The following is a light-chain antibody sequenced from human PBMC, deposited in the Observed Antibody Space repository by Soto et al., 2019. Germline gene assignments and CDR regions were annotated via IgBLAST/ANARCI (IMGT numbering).Light chain of an antibody. J-gene: IGKJ5*01. CDR1: QGISTY. CDR2: AAS. V-gene: IGKV1-39*01. Sequence: DIQMTQSPSSLSASVGDRVTITCRASQGISTYLNWYQQKPGKDPKLLIYAASSLQSGVPSRFSGTGSGTDFTLTISNLQTGDFATYYCQQSYSTTITFGQGTRVEIK. CDR3: QQSYSTTIT.